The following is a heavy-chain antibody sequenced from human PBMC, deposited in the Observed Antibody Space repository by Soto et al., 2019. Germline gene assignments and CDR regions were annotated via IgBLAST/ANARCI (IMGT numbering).Heavy chain of an antibody. CDR3: ARVSGSYYHVYYFDY. V-gene: IGHV4-61*01. J-gene: IGHJ4*02. CDR2: IYYNGNT. D-gene: IGHD1-26*01. CDR1: GGSVSSANYY. Sequence: SETLSLTCTVSGGSVSSANYYWGWIRQPPGKGLEWIGSIYYNGNTNYNPSLNSRVTISVDTSKNQFSLRLSSVTAADTAVYYCARVSGSYYHVYYFDYWGQGTLVTVSS.